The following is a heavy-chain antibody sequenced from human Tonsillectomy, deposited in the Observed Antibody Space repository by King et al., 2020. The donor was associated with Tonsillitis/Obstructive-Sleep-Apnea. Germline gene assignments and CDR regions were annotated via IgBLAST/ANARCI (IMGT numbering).Heavy chain of an antibody. Sequence: QLQESGPGLVKPSETLSLTCTFSGGSLSSSSYYWGVIRQPPGKGLEWIGGIYYSGSTYYNPSLKSRATISVDTSKNQFSLKLNSVTAADTAVYYCADLGYSGYDPFNYWGQGTLVTVSS. CDR2: IYYSGST. J-gene: IGHJ4*02. CDR1: GGSLSSSSYY. D-gene: IGHD5-12*01. V-gene: IGHV4-39*01. CDR3: ADLGYSGYDPFNY.